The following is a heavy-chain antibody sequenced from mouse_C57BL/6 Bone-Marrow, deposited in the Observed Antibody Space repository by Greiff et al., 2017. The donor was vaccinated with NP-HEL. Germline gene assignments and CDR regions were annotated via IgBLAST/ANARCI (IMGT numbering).Heavy chain of an antibody. CDR2: IHPNSGST. CDR3: ARVLGSAWFAY. V-gene: IGHV1-64*01. J-gene: IGHJ3*01. CDR1: GYTFTSYW. Sequence: QVQLQQPGAELVKPGASVKLSCKASGYTFTSYWMPWVKQRPGQGLEWIGMIHPNSGSTNYNEKFKSKATLTVDNSSSTAYMQISSLTSEDTAVYYCARVLGSAWFAYWGQGTLVTVSA. D-gene: IGHD4-1*01.